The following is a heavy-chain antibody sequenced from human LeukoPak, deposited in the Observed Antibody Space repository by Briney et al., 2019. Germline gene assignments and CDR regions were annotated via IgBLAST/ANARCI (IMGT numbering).Heavy chain of an antibody. CDR2: IYYSGST. CDR1: GGSISSGDYY. Sequence: SETLSLTCTVSGGSISSGDYYWSWIRQPPGTGLEWIGYIYYSGSTYYNPSLKSRVTISVDTSKNQFSLKLSSVTAADTAVYYCASSPYDPLGHDAFDIWGQGTMVTVSS. J-gene: IGHJ3*02. V-gene: IGHV4-30-4*01. CDR3: ASSPYDPLGHDAFDI. D-gene: IGHD2-8*01.